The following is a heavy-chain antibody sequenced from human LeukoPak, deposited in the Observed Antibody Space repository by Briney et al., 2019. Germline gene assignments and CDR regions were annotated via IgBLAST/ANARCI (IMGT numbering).Heavy chain of an antibody. Sequence: SETLSLTCTVSGYSISSGYYWGWIRQPPGKGLEWIGSIYHSGSTYYNPSLKSRVTISVDTSKNQFSLKLSSVTAADTAVYYCAREGDSSGYYYIDYWGQGTLVTVSS. CDR2: IYHSGST. CDR3: AREGDSSGYYYIDY. CDR1: GYSISSGYY. J-gene: IGHJ4*02. D-gene: IGHD3-22*01. V-gene: IGHV4-38-2*02.